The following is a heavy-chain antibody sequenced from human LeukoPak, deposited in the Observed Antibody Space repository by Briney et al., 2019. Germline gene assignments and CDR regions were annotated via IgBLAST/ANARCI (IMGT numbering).Heavy chain of an antibody. V-gene: IGHV3-7*01. D-gene: IGHD3-10*01. CDR1: GFIFRNYW. Sequence: GGSLRLSCAAAGFIFRNYWMGWVRQAPGKGLGWVANINEDGSGKYYVDSVKGRFIISRDNAKNSLYLQMNILRAEDTAVFYCLSGSGHCGQGTLVTVSS. J-gene: IGHJ4*02. CDR3: LSGSGH. CDR2: INEDGSGK.